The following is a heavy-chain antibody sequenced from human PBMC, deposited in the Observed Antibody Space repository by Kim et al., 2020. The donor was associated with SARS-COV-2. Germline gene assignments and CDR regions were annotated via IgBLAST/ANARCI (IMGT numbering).Heavy chain of an antibody. Sequence: SETLSLTCAVSGGSISSGGYSWSWIRQPPGKGLEWIGYIYHSGSTYYNPSLKSRVTISVDRSKNQFSLKLSSVTAADTAVYYCARAIGELLWEYFQHWGQGTLVTVSS. CDR2: IYHSGST. CDR1: GGSISSGGYS. D-gene: IGHD3-10*01. J-gene: IGHJ1*01. V-gene: IGHV4-30-2*01. CDR3: ARAIGELLWEYFQH.